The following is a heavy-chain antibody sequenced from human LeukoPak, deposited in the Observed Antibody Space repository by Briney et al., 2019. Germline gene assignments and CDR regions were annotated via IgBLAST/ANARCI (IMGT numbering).Heavy chain of an antibody. CDR3: ARHTMDPYDY. V-gene: IGHV4-34*01. D-gene: IGHD2-2*03. J-gene: IGHJ4*02. CDR2: INHSGST. Sequence: SETLSLTCTVSGGSISSYYWSWIRQPPGKGLEWIGEINHSGSTNYNPSLKSRVTISVDTSKNQFSLKLSSVTAADTAVYYCARHTMDPYDYWGQGTLVTVSS. CDR1: GGSISSYY.